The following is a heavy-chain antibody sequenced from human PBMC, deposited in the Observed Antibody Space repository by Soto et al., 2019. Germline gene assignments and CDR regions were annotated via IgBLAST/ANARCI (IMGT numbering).Heavy chain of an antibody. Sequence: SQTLSLTCAVSGDSVSSNNIAWNWLRQSPWRGLEWMGRTYYRSKWYNEYAVYVRSLITINLDTSKNQLSLQLNSGTPEDTADNYCARGRWSTFGYWGQGAQVTVSS. CDR1: GDSVSSNNIA. D-gene: IGHD2-15*01. V-gene: IGHV6-1*01. J-gene: IGHJ4*02. CDR3: ARGRWSTFGY. CDR2: TYYRSKWYN.